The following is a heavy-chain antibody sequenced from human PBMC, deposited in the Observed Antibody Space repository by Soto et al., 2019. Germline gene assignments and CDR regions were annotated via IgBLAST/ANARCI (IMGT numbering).Heavy chain of an antibody. CDR3: ARDKITGLFDY. CDR1: GGSFSGYY. V-gene: IGHV4-34*01. CDR2: INHSGST. J-gene: IGHJ4*02. Sequence: SETLSLTCTVYGGSFSGYYWTWIRQPPGTGLEWIGEINHSGSTNYNPSLKSRVTISVDTSKNQFSPKLTSVTAADTAVYYCARDKITGLFDYWGQGTLVTVSS. D-gene: IGHD2-8*02.